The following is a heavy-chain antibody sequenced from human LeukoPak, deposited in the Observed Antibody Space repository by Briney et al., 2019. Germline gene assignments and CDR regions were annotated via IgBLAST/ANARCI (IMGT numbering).Heavy chain of an antibody. V-gene: IGHV3-30-3*01. CDR2: ISYDGSNI. CDR3: ARDRAAAPWGYFDY. CDR1: GFTFSHYA. J-gene: IGHJ4*02. D-gene: IGHD6-13*01. Sequence: GGSLRLSCEASGFTFSHYAMHWVRQSPGKGLEWVALISYDGSNIQYADSVKGRFTISRDNSKNTLYLQMNTLRTEDTALYYCARDRAAAPWGYFDYWGQGTLVTVSS.